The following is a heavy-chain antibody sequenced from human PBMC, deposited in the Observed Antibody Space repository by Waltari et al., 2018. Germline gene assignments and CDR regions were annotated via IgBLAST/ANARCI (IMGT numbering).Heavy chain of an antibody. CDR1: GFTFSSYW. CDR3: ARGRLYSGP. Sequence: EVQLVESGGGLVQPGGSLRLSCAASGFTFSSYWMSWVRQAPGKGLEWVANIKQDGSEKYYVDSGKGRCTISRDNAKNSLYLQRNSLGAEDTAVYYCARGRLYSGPWGQGTLVTVSS. J-gene: IGHJ5*02. V-gene: IGHV3-7*01. D-gene: IGHD4-4*01. CDR2: IKQDGSEK.